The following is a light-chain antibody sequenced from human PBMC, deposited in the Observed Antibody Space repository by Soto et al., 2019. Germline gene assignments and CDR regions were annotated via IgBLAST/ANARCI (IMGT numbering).Light chain of an antibody. CDR2: GAS. CDR1: QSVSNN. V-gene: IGKV3-15*01. CDR3: QQYNDWPRWA. Sequence: EIVMTQSPATLSVSPGDRATLSCRASQSVSNNLAWYQQKHGQAPRLLFYGASTRATGIPARFSGSGSGTEFTLTISSLQSEDFAVYFCQQYNDWPRWAVGQGTKVDIK. J-gene: IGKJ1*01.